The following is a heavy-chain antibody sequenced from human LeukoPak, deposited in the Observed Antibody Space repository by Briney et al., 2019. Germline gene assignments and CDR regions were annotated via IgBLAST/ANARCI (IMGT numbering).Heavy chain of an antibody. CDR2: IYRTGSI. Sequence: SETLSLTCTVSGYSINSGYYWVWIRQPPGKSLEWIGSIYRTGSINYNPSLKSRVTISLDTSKNQFPLKVNSVTAADTAVYYCARGDCSSTICYSPMDVWGKGTTVTVSS. J-gene: IGHJ6*03. D-gene: IGHD2-2*01. CDR3: ARGDCSSTICYSPMDV. CDR1: GYSINSGYY. V-gene: IGHV4-38-2*02.